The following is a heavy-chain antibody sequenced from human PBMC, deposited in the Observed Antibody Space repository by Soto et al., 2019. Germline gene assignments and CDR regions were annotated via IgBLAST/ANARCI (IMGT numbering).Heavy chain of an antibody. CDR1: GFTFSSYG. CDR3: VKDGSSGLTYYDGLDV. Sequence: QVQLVESGGGGVQPGRSLRLSCAASGFTFSSYGIHWVRQAPGKGLEWVAGISYDGRNKYYADSVKGRCAISRDNSRNTLYLPMSSLRAEDPAVYYCVKDGSSGLTYYDGLDVWGQGTTVTVSS. CDR2: ISYDGRNK. J-gene: IGHJ6*02. D-gene: IGHD6-19*01. V-gene: IGHV3-30*18.